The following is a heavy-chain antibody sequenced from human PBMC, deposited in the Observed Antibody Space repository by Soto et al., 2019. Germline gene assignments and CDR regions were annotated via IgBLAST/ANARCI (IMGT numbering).Heavy chain of an antibody. Sequence: QVQLQESGPGLVKPSQTLSLTCTVSGGSISTGGYYWSRIRQHPGRGLDWIGYIYHSGMTFSNPSLQSRVAISIDTSKNKFSLKLSSVTAADTAVYYCATVRWELHDAFDIWGQGTMVSVSS. J-gene: IGHJ3*02. CDR2: IYHSGMT. D-gene: IGHD1-26*01. CDR1: GGSISTGGYY. V-gene: IGHV4-31*03. CDR3: ATVRWELHDAFDI.